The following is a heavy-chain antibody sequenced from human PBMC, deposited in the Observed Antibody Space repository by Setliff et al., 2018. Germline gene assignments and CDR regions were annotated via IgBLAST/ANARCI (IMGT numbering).Heavy chain of an antibody. CDR2: FDPEDGET. Sequence: EASVKVSCKVSGYTLTELSMHWVRQAPGKGLEWMGGFDPEDGETIYAQKFQGRVTMTEDTSTDTAYMELSSLRSEDTAVYYCARDYYDFWSGYLAGDDAFGIWGQGTMVTVSS. CDR3: ARDYYDFWSGYLAGDDAFGI. J-gene: IGHJ3*02. V-gene: IGHV1-24*01. CDR1: GYTLTELS. D-gene: IGHD3-3*01.